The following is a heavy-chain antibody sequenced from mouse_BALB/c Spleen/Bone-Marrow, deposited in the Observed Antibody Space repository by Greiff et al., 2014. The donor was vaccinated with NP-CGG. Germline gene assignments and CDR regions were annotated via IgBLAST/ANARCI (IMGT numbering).Heavy chain of an antibody. CDR2: IYLGNSDT. CDR3: TRPLYGYVGFAY. D-gene: IGHD1-2*01. V-gene: IGHV1-5*01. Sequence: EVKLMESGTVLARPGASVKMSCEASGYSFTSYWMHWVKQRPGQGLEWIGTIYLGNSDTSYNQKFKGKAKLTAVTSASTAYMELSSLTNEDSAVYYCTRPLYGYVGFAYWGQGTLVTVSA. CDR1: GYSFTSYW. J-gene: IGHJ3*01.